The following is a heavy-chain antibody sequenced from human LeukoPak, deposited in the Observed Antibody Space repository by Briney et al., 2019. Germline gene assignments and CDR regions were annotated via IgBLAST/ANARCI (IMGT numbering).Heavy chain of an antibody. J-gene: IGHJ6*04. CDR3: ARDLAAWDV. CDR1: GFTFSRYY. V-gene: IGHV3-7*01. Sequence: PGGSLRLSCAASGFTFSRYYMTWVRQAPGKGLEWVANIKQDGSEKFYVDSVTGRFTISRDNAENTMFLQMNTLRADDSAVYYCARDLAAWDVWGKGTTVTVSS. CDR2: IKQDGSEK.